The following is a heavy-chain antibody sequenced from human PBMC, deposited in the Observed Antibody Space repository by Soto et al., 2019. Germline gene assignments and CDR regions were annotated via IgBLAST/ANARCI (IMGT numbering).Heavy chain of an antibody. CDR1: GGSISGFF. V-gene: IGHV4-4*07. CDR2: VAASGST. J-gene: IGHJ6*02. Sequence: SSETLPLTCTASGGSISGFFWTWVRQPPGMPLEGLGHVAASGSTAYNPSLRSRLSLSFDVSKNRFSLELTSVTAADTATYFCARGGSTHYHYGLDVWGQGTTVTVSS. CDR3: ARGGSTHYHYGLDV.